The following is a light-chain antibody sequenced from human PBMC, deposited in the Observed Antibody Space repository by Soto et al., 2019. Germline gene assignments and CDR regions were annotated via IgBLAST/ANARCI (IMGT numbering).Light chain of an antibody. J-gene: IGKJ3*01. CDR2: GAS. V-gene: IGKV3-20*01. CDR1: QGVSSTY. CDR3: QQYGSSPPFT. Sequence: EIVLTQSPGTLSLSPGERATLSCRASQGVSSTYLAWYQQKPGQAPRLLIFGASNRATGIPDRFSASGSGTDFTLTISRLEPEDVAVYDCQQYGSSPPFTFGPGTKVDIK.